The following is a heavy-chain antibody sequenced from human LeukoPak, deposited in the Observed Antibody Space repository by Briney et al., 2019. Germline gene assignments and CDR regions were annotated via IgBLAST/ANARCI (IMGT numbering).Heavy chain of an antibody. V-gene: IGHV3-23*01. D-gene: IGHD3-10*01. Sequence: GGSLRLSCAVSGFSVSGYWMTWVRQAPGKGLEWVSAISGSGGSTYYADSVKGRFTISRDNSKNTLYLQMNSLRAEDTAVYYCAKGPGDYYYYYYMDVWGKGTTVTVSS. CDR3: AKGPGDYYYYYYMDV. CDR2: ISGSGGST. J-gene: IGHJ6*03. CDR1: GFSVSGYW.